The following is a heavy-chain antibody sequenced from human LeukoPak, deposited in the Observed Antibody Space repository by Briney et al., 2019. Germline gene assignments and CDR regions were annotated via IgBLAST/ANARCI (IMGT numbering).Heavy chain of an antibody. Sequence: PGGSLRLSCSASGLTFRSYAMHWVRQAPGKGLECVSGITGNGGGTFYADSVKGRFTISRDNFKNTLYLQMSSLRAEDMAVYYCAKGSSYFYDSSDYRLDYWGQGTLVTVSS. CDR3: AKGSSYFYDSSDYRLDY. V-gene: IGHV3-64D*06. J-gene: IGHJ4*02. CDR2: ITGNGGGT. CDR1: GLTFRSYA. D-gene: IGHD3-22*01.